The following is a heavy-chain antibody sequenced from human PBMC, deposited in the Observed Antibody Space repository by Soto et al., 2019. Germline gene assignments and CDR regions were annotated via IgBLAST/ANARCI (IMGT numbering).Heavy chain of an antibody. CDR3: ASGDGAAGDYYFDY. CDR2: ISSSSSYI. CDR1: GFTFSSYS. V-gene: IGHV3-21*01. Sequence: GGSLRLSCAASGFTFSSYSMNWVRQAPGKGLEWVSSISSSSSYIYYADSVKGRFTISRDNAKNSLYLQMNSLRAEDTAVYYCASGDGAAGDYYFDYWGQGTLVTVSS. J-gene: IGHJ4*02. D-gene: IGHD4-17*01.